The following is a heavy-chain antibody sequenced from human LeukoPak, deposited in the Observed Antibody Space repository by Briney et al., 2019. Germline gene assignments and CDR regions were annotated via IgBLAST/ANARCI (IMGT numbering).Heavy chain of an antibody. D-gene: IGHD3-10*01. CDR1: GGTFSSYA. J-gene: IGHJ6*02. V-gene: IGHV1-69*13. Sequence: SVNVSFTASGGTFSSYAISWVRQAPGQGLEWMGRIIPISGTANYAQKFQGRVTITADESTSTAYMELSSLRSEDTAVYYCARIPITMVRGVIYYYYYYGMDVWGQGTTVTVSS. CDR3: ARIPITMVRGVIYYYYYYGMDV. CDR2: IIPISGTA.